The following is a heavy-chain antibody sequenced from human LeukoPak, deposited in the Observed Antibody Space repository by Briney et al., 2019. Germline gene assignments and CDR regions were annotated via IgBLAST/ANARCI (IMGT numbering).Heavy chain of an antibody. D-gene: IGHD3-22*01. CDR1: GFTFISYD. J-gene: IGHJ4*02. CDR3: AKVGTGSGYYRFDY. CDR2: IRYDGSNK. Sequence: GGSLRLSCAASGFTFISYDMHWVRQAPGKGLEWVALIRYDGSNKYYADSVKGRFTISRDNSKNTLYLQMNSLRAEDTAVYYCAKVGTGSGYYRFDYWGQGTLVTVSS. V-gene: IGHV3-30*02.